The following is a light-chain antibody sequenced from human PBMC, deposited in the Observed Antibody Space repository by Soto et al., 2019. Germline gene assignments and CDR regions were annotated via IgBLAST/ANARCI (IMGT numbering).Light chain of an antibody. Sequence: QSVLTQPPSVSEAPRQRVTISCSGSSSNIGDNAVNWYQHLPGKAPKLLIYYDDLLPSGVSDRFSGSKSGTSASLAISGLRSEDEADYYCAAWDASLNGYVFGTGTKLTVL. CDR3: AAWDASLNGYV. CDR2: YDD. CDR1: SSNIGDNA. V-gene: IGLV1-36*01. J-gene: IGLJ1*01.